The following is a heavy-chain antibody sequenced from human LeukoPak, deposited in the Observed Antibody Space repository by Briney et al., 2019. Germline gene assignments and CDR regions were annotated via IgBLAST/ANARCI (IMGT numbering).Heavy chain of an antibody. V-gene: IGHV5-51*01. CDR1: GYSFTSYW. CDR2: IYPGDSDT. CDR3: ARSIVGATPYNWFDP. D-gene: IGHD1-26*01. Sequence: GESLKISCKGSGYSFTSYWIGWVRQMPGKGLEWMGIIYPGDSDTRYSPSFQGQVTISADKSISTAYLQWSSLKASDTAMYYCARSIVGATPYNWFDPWGQGTLVTVPS. J-gene: IGHJ5*02.